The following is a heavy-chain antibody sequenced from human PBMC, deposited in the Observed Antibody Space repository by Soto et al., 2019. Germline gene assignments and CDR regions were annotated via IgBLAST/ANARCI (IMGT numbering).Heavy chain of an antibody. CDR3: ARSGYSSGWYHWYFDF. V-gene: IGHV1-46*01. Sequence: QVQLVQSGAEVKKPGASVKVSCKASGYTFTSYYMHWVRQAPGQGLEWMGIINPSGGSTSYAQKFQGRVTMTRDTSTSTVYMELSSLRSEDTAVYYCARSGYSSGWYHWYFDFWGRGTLITVSS. CDR2: INPSGGST. D-gene: IGHD6-19*01. CDR1: GYTFTSYY. J-gene: IGHJ2*01.